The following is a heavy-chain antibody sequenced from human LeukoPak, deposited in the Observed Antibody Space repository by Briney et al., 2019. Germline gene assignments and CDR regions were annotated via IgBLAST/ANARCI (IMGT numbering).Heavy chain of an antibody. D-gene: IGHD2-15*01. J-gene: IGHJ3*02. CDR3: AGGRRYCSGGSCFDDAFDI. CDR1: GGSISSSNYY. Sequence: SETLSLTCTVSGGSISSSNYYWSWIRQPPGKGLEWIGEINHSGSTNYNPSLKSRVTISVDTSKNQFPLKLSSVTAADTAVYYCAGGRRYCSGGSCFDDAFDIWGQGTMVTVSS. V-gene: IGHV4-39*06. CDR2: INHSGST.